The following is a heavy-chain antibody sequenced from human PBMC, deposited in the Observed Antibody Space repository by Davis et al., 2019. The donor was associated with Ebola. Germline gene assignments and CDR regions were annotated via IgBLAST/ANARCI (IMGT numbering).Heavy chain of an antibody. CDR2: INPRGTAT. V-gene: IGHV1-46*01. J-gene: IGHJ5*02. CDR1: GGTFSTHA. CDR3: ARDHGVTGTGAFDP. D-gene: IGHD1-7*01. Sequence: ASVKVSCKTSGGTFSTHAINWVRQAPGQGLEWMGIINPRGTATSYAQKFQGRVTMTSNTATTTAYMELSSLTSDDTAVYYCARDHGVTGTGAFDPWGQGTLATVST.